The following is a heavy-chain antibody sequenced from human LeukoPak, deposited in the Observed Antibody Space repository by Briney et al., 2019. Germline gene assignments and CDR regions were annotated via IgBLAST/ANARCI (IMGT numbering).Heavy chain of an antibody. V-gene: IGHV3-23*01. CDR3: TREDNWYFDL. Sequence: GGSLRLSCAASGFTFSSNAMSWVRQAPGRGLEWVSSISGRGGSTYYANSVKGRFTISRDNAKNSLYLQLNSLRAEDTAVYYCTREDNWYFDLWGRGTLVTVSS. CDR2: ISGRGGST. CDR1: GFTFSSNA. J-gene: IGHJ2*01.